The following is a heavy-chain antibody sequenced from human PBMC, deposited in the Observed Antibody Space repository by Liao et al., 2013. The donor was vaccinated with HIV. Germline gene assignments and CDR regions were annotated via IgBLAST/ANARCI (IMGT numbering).Heavy chain of an antibody. J-gene: IGHJ4*02. CDR2: IYYSGST. V-gene: IGHV4-39*07. CDR3: ARVSPDYYDSSGYSHFDY. CDR1: GGSISSSSYY. D-gene: IGHD3-22*01. Sequence: QLQLQESGPGLVKPSETLSLTCTVSGGSISSSSYYWGWIRQPPGKGLEWIGSIYYSGSTYYNPSLKSRVTISVDTSKNQFSLKLTSVTAADTAVYFCARVSPDYYDSSGYSHFDYWGQGTLVTVSS.